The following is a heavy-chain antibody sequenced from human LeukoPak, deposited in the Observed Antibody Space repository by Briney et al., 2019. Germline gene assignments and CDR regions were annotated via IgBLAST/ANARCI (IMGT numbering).Heavy chain of an antibody. J-gene: IGHJ4*02. CDR1: GGSISNYY. D-gene: IGHD6-19*01. V-gene: IGHV4-59*01. CDR3: ARDRWYSSGWYYFDY. Sequence: SETLSLTCTVSGGSISNYYWSWIRQPPGKGLEWIGYIYYSGTTNYNPSLKSRVTISVDTSKNQFSLKLSSVAAADTAVYYCARDRWYSSGWYYFDYWGQGTLVTVSS. CDR2: IYYSGTT.